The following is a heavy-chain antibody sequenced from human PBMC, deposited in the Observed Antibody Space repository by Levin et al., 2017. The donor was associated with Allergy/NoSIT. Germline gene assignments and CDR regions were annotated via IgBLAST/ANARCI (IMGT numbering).Heavy chain of an antibody. CDR3: AKDRAGIVGARGFDY. D-gene: IGHD1-26*01. Sequence: HPGGSLRLSCAASGFTFSSDAMSWVRQAPGKGLEWVSGISGSGGSTYYADSVKGRFTISRDNSKNTLYLQMNSLRAEDTAVYYCAKDRAGIVGARGFDYWGQGTLVTVSS. CDR1: GFTFSSDA. CDR2: ISGSGGST. J-gene: IGHJ4*02. V-gene: IGHV3-23*01.